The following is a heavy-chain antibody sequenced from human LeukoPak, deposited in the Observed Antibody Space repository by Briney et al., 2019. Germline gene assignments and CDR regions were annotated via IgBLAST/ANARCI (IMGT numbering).Heavy chain of an antibody. Sequence: PGSSLRLSCAASGFTFSSYDMDWVRQAPGKGLEWVAVIWEDGNNKYYGDSVKGRFTISRDNSKNTLYLEVNSLRAEDTAVYYCARERGGPDWYFDLWGRGTLVTVSS. D-gene: IGHD3-10*01. CDR3: ARERGGPDWYFDL. CDR1: GFTFSSYD. J-gene: IGHJ2*01. V-gene: IGHV3-33*01. CDR2: IWEDGNNK.